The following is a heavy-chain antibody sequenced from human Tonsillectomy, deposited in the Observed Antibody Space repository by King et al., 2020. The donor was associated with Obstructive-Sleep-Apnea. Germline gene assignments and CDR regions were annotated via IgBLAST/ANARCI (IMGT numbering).Heavy chain of an antibody. CDR2: INHSGST. CDR3: ARGSPVEGIVVVTAIYPPDFDY. V-gene: IGHV4-34*01. D-gene: IGHD2-21*02. J-gene: IGHJ4*02. CDR1: GGSFSSYY. Sequence: VQLQQWGAGLLKPSETLSLTCAVYGGSFSSYYWSWIRQPPGKGLEWIGEINHSGSTNYNPSLKSRVTISVDTSKNQFSLKLSSVTAADTAVYYCARGSPVEGIVVVTAIYPPDFDYWGQGTLVTVSS.